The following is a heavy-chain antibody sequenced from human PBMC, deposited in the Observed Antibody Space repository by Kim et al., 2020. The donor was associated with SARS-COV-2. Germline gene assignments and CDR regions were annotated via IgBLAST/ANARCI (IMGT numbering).Heavy chain of an antibody. CDR2: ISYDGSNK. CDR3: ARDPRYDSSGYKVYWYF. J-gene: IGHJ2*01. V-gene: IGHV3-30-3*01. D-gene: IGHD3-22*01. Sequence: GGSLRLSCAASGFTFSSYAMHWVRQAPGKGLEWVAVISYDGSNKYYADSVKGRFTISRDNSKNTLYLQMNSLRAEDTAVYYCARDPRYDSSGYKVYWYF. CDR1: GFTFSSYA.